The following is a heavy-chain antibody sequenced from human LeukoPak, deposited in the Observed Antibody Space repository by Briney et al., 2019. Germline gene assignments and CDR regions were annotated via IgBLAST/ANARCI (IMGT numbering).Heavy chain of an antibody. J-gene: IGHJ1*01. D-gene: IGHD3-10*01. CDR3: AKDDAWLRFGE. V-gene: IGHV3-30*02. CDR1: GFVFDTHD. CDR2: IRSDGYHT. Sequence: PGGSLRLSCGASGFVFDTHDMHWVRQAPGKGLEWVAYIRSDGYHTYYADSVKGRFTISRDNSKNTVYLEVISLTDEDTAVYYCAKDDAWLRFGEWSRGTLVTVSS.